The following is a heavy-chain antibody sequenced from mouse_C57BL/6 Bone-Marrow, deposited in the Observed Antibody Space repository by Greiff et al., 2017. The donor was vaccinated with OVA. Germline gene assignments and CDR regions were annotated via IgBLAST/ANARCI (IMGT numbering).Heavy chain of an antibody. CDR2: ISSGGDYI. J-gene: IGHJ4*01. D-gene: IGHD2-1*01. CDR1: GFTFSSYA. V-gene: IGHV5-9-1*02. CDR3: TRLLDAMDY. Sequence: EVNVVESGEGLVKPGGSLKLSCAASGFTFSSYAMSWVRQTPEKRLEWVAYISSGGDYIYYADTVKGRFTITRDNARNTLYLQMSSLKSEDTAMYYCTRLLDAMDYWGQGTSVTVSS.